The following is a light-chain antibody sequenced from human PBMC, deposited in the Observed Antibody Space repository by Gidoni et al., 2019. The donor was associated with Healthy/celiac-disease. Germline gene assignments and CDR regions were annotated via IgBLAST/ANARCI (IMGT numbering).Light chain of an antibody. CDR1: QSVSSY. J-gene: IGKJ5*01. V-gene: IGKV3-11*01. CDR2: DAS. Sequence: EIVLTQSPDTLSLSPGERATLSCRASQSVSSYLAWYQQKTGQAPRLLIYDASIRATGIPARFIGSGSWTDFTRIISSLEPADFAVYYCQQRSNWPPEVTFGQGTRLEIK. CDR3: QQRSNWPPEVT.